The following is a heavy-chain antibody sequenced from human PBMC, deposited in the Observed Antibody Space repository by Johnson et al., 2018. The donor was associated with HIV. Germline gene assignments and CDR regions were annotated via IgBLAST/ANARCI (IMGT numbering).Heavy chain of an antibody. V-gene: IGHV3-30*03. Sequence: QEQLVESGGGVVQPGKSLTLSCVVSGLSFSNFGIHWVRQAPGKGPEWVAVISFGGNLKKYADSVKGRLTISRDNSKNNLYLQMTSLRQDDTAVYSCYCTDHVGAGSESKGTFDAWGQGTMVTVSS. CDR1: GLSFSNFG. D-gene: IGHD3-10*01. CDR2: ISFGGNLK. J-gene: IGHJ3*01. CDR3: YCTDHVGAGSESKGTFDA.